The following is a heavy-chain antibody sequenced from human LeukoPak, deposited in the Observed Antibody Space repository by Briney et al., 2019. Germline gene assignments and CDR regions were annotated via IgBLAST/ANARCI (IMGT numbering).Heavy chain of an antibody. CDR3: AKDVGAVRYRDDAFDI. J-gene: IGHJ3*02. CDR2: MYSGGST. V-gene: IGHV3-66*01. D-gene: IGHD3-9*01. CDR1: GFTVSSNY. Sequence: GGSLRLSCAASGFTVSSNYMSWVRQAPGKGLEWVSVMYSGGSTYYSDSVKGRFTISRDNSKNTLYLQVNSLRAEDTAVYYCAKDVGAVRYRDDAFDIWGQGTMVTVSS.